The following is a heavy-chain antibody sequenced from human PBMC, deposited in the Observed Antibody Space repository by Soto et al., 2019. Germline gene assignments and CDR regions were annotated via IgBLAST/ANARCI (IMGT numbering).Heavy chain of an antibody. Sequence: SETLSLTCTVSGGSISSSSYYWGWIRQPPGKGQEWIGSIYYSGSTYYNPSLKSRVTISVDTSKNQFSLKLSSVTAADTAVNYCARLSRAGYSSSWYVAFDIWGQGTMVTVSS. CDR3: ARLSRAGYSSSWYVAFDI. J-gene: IGHJ3*02. CDR1: GGSISSSSYY. CDR2: IYYSGST. V-gene: IGHV4-39*01. D-gene: IGHD6-13*01.